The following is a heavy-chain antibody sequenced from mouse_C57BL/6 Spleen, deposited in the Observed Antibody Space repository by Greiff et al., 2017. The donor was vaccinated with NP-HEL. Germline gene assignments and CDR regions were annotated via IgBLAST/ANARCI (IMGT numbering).Heavy chain of an antibody. V-gene: IGHV1-64*01. CDR2: IHPNSGST. CDR1: GYTFTSYW. J-gene: IGHJ3*01. CDR3: ARDQTFAY. Sequence: ADLGKTGASVKLSCKASGYTFTSYWMHWVKQRPGHGLEWIGMIHPNSGSTNYNEKFKSKATLTVDKSSSTAYMQLSSLTSEDSAVYYCARDQTFAYWGQGTLVTVSA.